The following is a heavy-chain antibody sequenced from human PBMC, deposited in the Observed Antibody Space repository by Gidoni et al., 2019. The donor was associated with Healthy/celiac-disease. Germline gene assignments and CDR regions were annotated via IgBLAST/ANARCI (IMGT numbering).Heavy chain of an antibody. CDR1: GYAVADYY. CDR2: INPNSGGT. CDR3: AREGAVYYFGSGSVDS. J-gene: IGHJ4*02. Sequence: QVQQVPSGAQATTPGTSLKVSCKAAGYAVADYYMHWLRQAPGHGLEWMGWINPNSGGTYYAHKFQGWVTMTSATFSRPSNMELRRLRSDVAVLYYCAREGAVYYFGSGSVDSLGQGTLVTVSS. V-gene: IGHV1-2*04. D-gene: IGHD3-10*01.